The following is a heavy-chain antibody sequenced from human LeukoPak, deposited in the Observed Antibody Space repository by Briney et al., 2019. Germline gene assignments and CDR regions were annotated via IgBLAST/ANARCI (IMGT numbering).Heavy chain of an antibody. CDR3: ARAYDSSGYYSWFDP. CDR1: GYTFTSYA. CDR2: INAGNGNT. Sequence: ASVKVSCKASGYTFTSYAMHWVRQAPGQRLEWMGWINAGNGNTKYSQKFQGRVTITRDTSASTAYMELSSLRSEDTAVYYCARAYDSSGYYSWFDPWGQGTLVTVSS. V-gene: IGHV1-3*01. D-gene: IGHD3-22*01. J-gene: IGHJ5*02.